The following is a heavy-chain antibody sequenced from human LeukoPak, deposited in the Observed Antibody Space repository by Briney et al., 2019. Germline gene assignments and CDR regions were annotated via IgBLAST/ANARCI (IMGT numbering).Heavy chain of an antibody. Sequence: SETLSLTCTVSGGSISSSSYYWSWIRQHPGKGLEWIGDIYYTGSTSYNPSLKSRLTISVDTSKNQFSLKLNSVTAADTAVYYCARALRYSSSYSFDYWGQGSLVTVSS. CDR1: GGSISSSSYY. J-gene: IGHJ4*02. D-gene: IGHD3-22*01. V-gene: IGHV4-31*03. CDR3: ARALRYSSSYSFDY. CDR2: IYYTGST.